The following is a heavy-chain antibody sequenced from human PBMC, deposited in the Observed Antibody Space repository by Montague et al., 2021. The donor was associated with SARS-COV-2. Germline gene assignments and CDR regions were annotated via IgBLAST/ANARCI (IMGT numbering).Heavy chain of an antibody. J-gene: IGHJ4*02. D-gene: IGHD2/OR15-2a*01. Sequence: SETLSLTCAVSGESITRSWWTWVRQPPGQRLQWIGEIFHDGTSRSNYNPALKSRVTISIDTSKNQFFLRLSSVTAADTALYFCTRARSKALDYWGQGALVTVSS. CDR1: GESITRSW. CDR3: TRARSKALDY. CDR2: IFHDGTS. V-gene: IGHV4-4*02.